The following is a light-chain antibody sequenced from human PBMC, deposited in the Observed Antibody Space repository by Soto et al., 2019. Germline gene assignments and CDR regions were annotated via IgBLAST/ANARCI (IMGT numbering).Light chain of an antibody. V-gene: IGLV1-40*01. CDR2: GNI. J-gene: IGLJ2*01. CDR3: QSYGLSDYVV. CDR1: SSNIGAGYD. Sequence: QSVLTQPPSVSGAPGQRVTISCTGSSSNIGAGYDVHWYQLLPGTAPKLLIYGNINRPSGVPDRFSGSRSGTSAYLAITGLQADDEADYYCQSYGLSDYVVFGGGTKLTVL.